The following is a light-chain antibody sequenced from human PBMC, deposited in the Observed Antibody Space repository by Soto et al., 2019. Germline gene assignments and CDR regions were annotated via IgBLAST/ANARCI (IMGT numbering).Light chain of an antibody. CDR3: HHYSDWRA. Sequence: DIVMTQSPATLSVSPGERATLSCRASQKFGANLAWYQQKPGQAPRLLIFGVSTRATGIPGRFSGTGSGTEFTLTINSVQSEDSAVYYCHHYSDWRAFGQGTKVEIK. J-gene: IGKJ1*01. CDR1: QKFGAN. V-gene: IGKV3-15*01. CDR2: GVS.